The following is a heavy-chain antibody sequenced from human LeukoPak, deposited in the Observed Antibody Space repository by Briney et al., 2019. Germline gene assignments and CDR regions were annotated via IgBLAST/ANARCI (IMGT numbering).Heavy chain of an antibody. J-gene: IGHJ4*02. Sequence: GGSLRLSCAASGFTFSSYSMNWVRQAPGKGLEWVSSISSSSSYIYYADSVKGRFTISRDNAKNSLYLQMNSLRAEDTAVYYCARDGDSSGYYQAPYFDYWGQGTLVTVSS. V-gene: IGHV3-21*01. CDR2: ISSSSSYI. CDR1: GFTFSSYS. CDR3: ARDGDSSGYYQAPYFDY. D-gene: IGHD3-22*01.